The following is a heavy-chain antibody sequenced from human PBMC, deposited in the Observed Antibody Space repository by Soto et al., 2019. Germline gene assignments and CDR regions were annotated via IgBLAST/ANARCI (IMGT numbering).Heavy chain of an antibody. CDR1: GGSITSSY. V-gene: IGHV4-59*01. CDR3: ARGEDAFFYYGLDV. CDR2: IYDTGISGYTPST. J-gene: IGHJ6*02. Sequence: QVQLQESGPRLVKPSATLSLTCTVSGGSITSSYWSWIRRPPGKGLEWIAYIYDTGISGYTPSTSHNPPLKGRVTMSVDTSQRQVSLKLTSVTAADTAVYYCARGEDAFFYYGLDVWGQGITVTVSS.